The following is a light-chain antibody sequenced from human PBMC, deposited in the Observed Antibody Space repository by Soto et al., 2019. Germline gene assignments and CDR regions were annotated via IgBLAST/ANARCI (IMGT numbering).Light chain of an antibody. CDR2: GAS. CDR3: QQYGSSFRYT. Sequence: EIVLTQSPGTLSLSPGERATLSCRASQSVNGNYLTWYQQKPGQAPRLLIYGASSRATGIPDRFSGSGSGTDFPLNISRPEPEDFAVYYCQQYGSSFRYTFGQGTKLEIK. V-gene: IGKV3-20*01. CDR1: QSVNGNY. J-gene: IGKJ2*01.